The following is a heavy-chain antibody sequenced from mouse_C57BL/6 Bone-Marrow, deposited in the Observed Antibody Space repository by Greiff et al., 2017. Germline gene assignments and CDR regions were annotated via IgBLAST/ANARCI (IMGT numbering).Heavy chain of an antibody. Sequence: QVQRQQSGAELVRPGTSVKVSCKASGYAFTNYLIEWVKQRPGQGLEWIGVINPGSGGTNYNEKFKGKATLTADKSSSTAYMQLSSLTSEDSAVYFCARRGYPYYFDYWGQGTTLTVSS. V-gene: IGHV1-54*01. J-gene: IGHJ2*01. CDR1: GYAFTNYL. CDR3: ARRGYPYYFDY. D-gene: IGHD2-2*01. CDR2: INPGSGGT.